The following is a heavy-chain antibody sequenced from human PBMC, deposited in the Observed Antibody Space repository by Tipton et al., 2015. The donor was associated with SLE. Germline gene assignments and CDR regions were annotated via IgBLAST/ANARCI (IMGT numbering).Heavy chain of an antibody. CDR1: GFNLGDYA. Sequence: SLRLSCTGSGFNLGDYAMSWFRQAPGGGLEWIGFIRSPTFGGTTDYIASVKGRFTISRDDSKNIAYLQMNSLKTDDTAVYYCTRSVPDAAGGHPLYWGQGTLVTVSS. D-gene: IGHD6-13*01. J-gene: IGHJ4*02. CDR3: TRSVPDAAGGHPLY. CDR2: IRSPTFGGTT. V-gene: IGHV3-49*01.